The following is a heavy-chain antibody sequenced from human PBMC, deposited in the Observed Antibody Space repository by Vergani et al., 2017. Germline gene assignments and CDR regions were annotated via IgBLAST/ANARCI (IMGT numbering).Heavy chain of an antibody. J-gene: IGHJ4*02. D-gene: IGHD4-11*01. CDR2: IKNKANNYAT. V-gene: IGHV3-73*02. Sequence: EVQLVESGGGLVQPGGSLKLSCAASGFTFSGYAMNWVRQASGKGLEWVGRIKNKANNYATAYTASVKGRFSISRDDSKKTAYRQMNSLKTEDTAVYYCTSLQPDGTFYWGQGTLVTVSS. CDR1: GFTFSGYA. CDR3: TSLQPDGTFY.